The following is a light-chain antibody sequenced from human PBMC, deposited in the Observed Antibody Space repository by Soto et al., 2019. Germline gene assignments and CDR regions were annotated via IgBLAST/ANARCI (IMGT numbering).Light chain of an antibody. Sequence: QAVVTQEPSLTVSPGGTVTLTCASSTGSDTSGYFPNWFQQKPGQAPMSLIYDTKHRHSWTPARFSGSLLGGKAALTLSDVQPEDEADYFCLLYFGGDQLGVFGGGTKLTVL. J-gene: IGLJ2*01. CDR1: TGSDTSGYF. CDR2: DTK. CDR3: LLYFGGDQLGV. V-gene: IGLV7-43*01.